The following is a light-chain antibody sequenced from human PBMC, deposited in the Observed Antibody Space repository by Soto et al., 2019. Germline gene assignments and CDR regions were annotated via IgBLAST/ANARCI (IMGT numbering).Light chain of an antibody. V-gene: IGKV3-11*01. Sequence: EIVLTQSPATLSLSPGERATLSCRASQSVRIYLAWYQQKPGQAPRLLIYDASNRATGIPARFSGSGSGTDFTLTISSLEPEDFAVYYCQQRSNWPLITFGQGTRLEIK. CDR1: QSVRIY. J-gene: IGKJ5*01. CDR3: QQRSNWPLIT. CDR2: DAS.